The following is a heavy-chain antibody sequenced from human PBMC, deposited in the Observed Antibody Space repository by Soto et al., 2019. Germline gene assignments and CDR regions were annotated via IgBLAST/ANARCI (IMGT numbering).Heavy chain of an antibody. CDR2: ISSSSYT. Sequence: GGSLRLSCAASGFTFSDYYMSWIRQAPGKGLEWVSYISSSSYTNYADSVKGRFTISRDNAKNSLYLQMNSLRAEDTAVYYCARDGGVAATLRIYYYYYGMDVWGQGTTVTVSS. J-gene: IGHJ6*02. CDR3: ARDGGVAATLRIYYYYYGMDV. V-gene: IGHV3-11*06. CDR1: GFTFSDYY. D-gene: IGHD2-15*01.